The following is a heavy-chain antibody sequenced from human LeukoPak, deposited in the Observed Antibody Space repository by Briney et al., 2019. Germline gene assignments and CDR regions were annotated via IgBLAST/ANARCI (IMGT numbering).Heavy chain of an antibody. Sequence: PSETLSLTCAVSGGSISSSNWWSWVRQPPGKGLEWVGEIYHSGSTNYNPSLKSRVTISVDKSKNQFSLKLSSVTAADTAVYYCARDLGIAVAKDAFDIWGQGTMVTVPS. J-gene: IGHJ3*02. CDR2: IYHSGST. V-gene: IGHV4-4*02. CDR3: ARDLGIAVAKDAFDI. CDR1: GGSISSSNW. D-gene: IGHD6-19*01.